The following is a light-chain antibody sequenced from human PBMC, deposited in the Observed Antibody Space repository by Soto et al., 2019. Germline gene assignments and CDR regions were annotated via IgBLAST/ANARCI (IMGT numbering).Light chain of an antibody. V-gene: IGKV2-30*01. CDR3: MQGTYWPPYT. Sequence: DVVMTQSPLSLPVTLGQPASISCRSSQSLVDSDGNTYLNWFQQRPGQSPRRLFYNVSYRDSGVLDRFSGRGSGADFTLKSSRVEAEDVGVYYCMQGTYWPPYTFGPGNKLEIE. CDR1: QSLVDSDGNTY. CDR2: NVS. J-gene: IGKJ2*01.